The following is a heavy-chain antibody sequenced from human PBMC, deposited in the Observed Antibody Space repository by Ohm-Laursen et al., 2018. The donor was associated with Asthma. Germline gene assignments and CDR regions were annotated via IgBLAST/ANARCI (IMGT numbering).Heavy chain of an antibody. CDR2: IYYSGST. D-gene: IGHD3-9*01. CDR3: ARGSRIETGYYGSAALNWFDP. J-gene: IGHJ5*02. CDR1: GGSISSGGYY. Sequence: SQTLSLTCTVSGGSISSGGYYWSWIRQHPGKGLEWIGYIYYSGSTYYNPSLKSRVTISVDRSKNQFSLKLSSVTAADTAVYYCARGSRIETGYYGSAALNWFDPWGQGTLVTVSS. V-gene: IGHV4-31*03.